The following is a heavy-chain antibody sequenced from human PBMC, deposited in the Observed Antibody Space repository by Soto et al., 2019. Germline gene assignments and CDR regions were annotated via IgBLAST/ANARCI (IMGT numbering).Heavy chain of an antibody. J-gene: IGHJ4*02. D-gene: IGHD3-22*01. Sequence: PSETLSLTCTVSGGSISSGDYYWSWIRQPPGKGLEWIGYIYYSGSTYYNPSLKSRVTISVDTSKNQFSLKLSSVTAADTAVYYCARVRYDSSGYYGSSYYFDYWGQGTLVTVSS. CDR3: ARVRYDSSGYYGSSYYFDY. CDR1: GGSISSGDYY. CDR2: IYYSGST. V-gene: IGHV4-30-4*01.